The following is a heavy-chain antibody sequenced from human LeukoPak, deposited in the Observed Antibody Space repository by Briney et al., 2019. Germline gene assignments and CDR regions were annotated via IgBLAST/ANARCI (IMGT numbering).Heavy chain of an antibody. V-gene: IGHV3-23*01. CDR2: ISGSGGST. J-gene: IGHJ4*02. CDR3: AKDLYDSSGSRYDY. CDR1: GFTFSSYA. D-gene: IGHD3-22*01. Sequence: GGSLRLSCAASGFTFSSYAMSWVRQAPGKGLEWVSAISGSGGSTYYADSVKGRFTISRDNSKNTLFLQMNSLRAEDTAVYYCAKDLYDSSGSRYDYWGQGTLVTVSS.